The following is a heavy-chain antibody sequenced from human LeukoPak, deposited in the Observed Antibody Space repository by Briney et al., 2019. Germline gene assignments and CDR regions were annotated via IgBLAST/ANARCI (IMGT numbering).Heavy chain of an antibody. CDR3: AKEYYYDSSGLQSFDY. CDR1: GFTFSSYS. D-gene: IGHD3-22*01. Sequence: GGSLRLSCAASGFTFSSYSMNWVRQAPGKGLEWVSYISSSSSTIYYADSVKGRFTISRDNSKNTLDLQMNSLRAEDTAVYYCAKEYYYDSSGLQSFDYWGQGTLVTVSS. V-gene: IGHV3-48*01. J-gene: IGHJ4*02. CDR2: ISSSSSTI.